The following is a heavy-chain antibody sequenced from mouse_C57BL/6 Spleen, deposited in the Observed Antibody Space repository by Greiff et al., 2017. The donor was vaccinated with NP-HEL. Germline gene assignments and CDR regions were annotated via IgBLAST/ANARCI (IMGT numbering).Heavy chain of an antibody. Sequence: QVQLQQPGAELVKPGASVKMSCKASGYTFTSYWITWVKQRPGQGLEWIGDIYPGSGCTNYNEKFKSKATLTVDTSSSTAYMQLSSLTSEDSAVYYCARKDYDQTGYAMDYWGQGTSVTVSS. J-gene: IGHJ4*01. D-gene: IGHD2-4*01. CDR3: ARKDYDQTGYAMDY. V-gene: IGHV1-55*01. CDR1: GYTFTSYW. CDR2: IYPGSGCT.